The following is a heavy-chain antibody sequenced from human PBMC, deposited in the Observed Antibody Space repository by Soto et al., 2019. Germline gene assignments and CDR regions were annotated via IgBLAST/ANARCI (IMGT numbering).Heavy chain of an antibody. CDR1: GGSITSGAYY. J-gene: IGHJ5*02. CDR2: IHYSGRT. D-gene: IGHD3-22*01. Sequence: LSLTCAVSGGSITSGAYYWTWIRQHPGKGLEWIAYIHYSGRTYYNPSLKSRVTISVDTSNNQFSLKLSSVTAADTAAYYCARYYFDSSGYSNWFDPWGQGTLVTVS. V-gene: IGHV4-31*11. CDR3: ARYYFDSSGYSNWFDP.